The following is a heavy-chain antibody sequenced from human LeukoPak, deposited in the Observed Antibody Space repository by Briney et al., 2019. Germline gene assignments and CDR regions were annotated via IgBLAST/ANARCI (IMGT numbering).Heavy chain of an antibody. Sequence: SETLSLTCTVSGGSISSYYWGWIRQPPGKGLEWIGSIYYSGSTYYNPSLKSRVTISVDTSKNQFSLKLSSVTAADTAVYYCARAVGYYYDSSGFLDYWGQGTLVTVSS. D-gene: IGHD3-22*01. J-gene: IGHJ4*02. V-gene: IGHV4-39*07. CDR3: ARAVGYYYDSSGFLDY. CDR2: IYYSGST. CDR1: GGSISSYY.